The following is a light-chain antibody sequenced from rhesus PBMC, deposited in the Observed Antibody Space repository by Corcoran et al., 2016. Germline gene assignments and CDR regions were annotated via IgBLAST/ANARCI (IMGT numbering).Light chain of an antibody. CDR1: QSVGST. Sequence: ETVMMQSPATLSLSPGERATLSCRASQSVGSTLAWYQQNPGQAPRLLIYHASRKATGIPDRFSGMGSGTECTLTISSLDPEDVGVYYCQKYNDWPLTFGGGTKVEIK. CDR3: QKYNDWPLT. J-gene: IGKJ4*01. CDR2: HAS. V-gene: IGKV3-42*01.